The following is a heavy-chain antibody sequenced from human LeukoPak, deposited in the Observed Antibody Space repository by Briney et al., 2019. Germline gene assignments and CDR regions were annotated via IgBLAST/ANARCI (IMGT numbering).Heavy chain of an antibody. CDR1: GGSISSYY. V-gene: IGHV4-4*07. J-gene: IGHJ4*02. Sequence: SETLSLTCTVSGGSISSYYWSWIRQPAGKGLEWIGRIYTSGSTNYNPSLKSRVTMSVDTSENQFSLKLSSVTAADTAVYYCARGVYDILTGTPHYFDYWGQGTLVTVSS. CDR3: ARGVYDILTGTPHYFDY. CDR2: IYTSGST. D-gene: IGHD3-9*01.